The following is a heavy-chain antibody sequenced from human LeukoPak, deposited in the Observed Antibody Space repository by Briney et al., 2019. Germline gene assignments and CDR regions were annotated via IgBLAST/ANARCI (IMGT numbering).Heavy chain of an antibody. CDR1: GFTFSSYA. CDR3: AKVRRGPVPAASCFDY. V-gene: IGHV3-23*01. Sequence: GGSLRLSCAASGFTFSSYAMSWVRQAPRKGLEWVSAISGSGGSTYYADSVKGRFNISRDNSKNTLYLQMNSLRAEDTAVYYCAKVRRGPVPAASCFDYWGQGTLVTVSS. D-gene: IGHD2-2*01. CDR2: ISGSGGST. J-gene: IGHJ4*02.